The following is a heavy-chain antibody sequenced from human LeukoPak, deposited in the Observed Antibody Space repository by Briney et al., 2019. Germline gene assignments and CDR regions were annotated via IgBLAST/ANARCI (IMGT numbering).Heavy chain of an antibody. D-gene: IGHD3-9*01. J-gene: IGHJ4*02. Sequence: SVKVSCKPSGGTFRSYAISWVRQAPGQGLEGWGRIMPILGIANYAQKYQGRVTITADKPTSTAYMELSSLRSEDTAVYYCGGGIEGILTGYYHNACWGQGTLVTVSS. CDR3: GGGIEGILTGYYHNAC. V-gene: IGHV1-69*04. CDR1: GGTFRSYA. CDR2: IMPILGIA.